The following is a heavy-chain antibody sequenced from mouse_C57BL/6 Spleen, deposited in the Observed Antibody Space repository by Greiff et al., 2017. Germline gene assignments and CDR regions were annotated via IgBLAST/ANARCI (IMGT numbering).Heavy chain of an antibody. CDR2: ISDGGSYT. J-gene: IGHJ4*01. Sequence: EVHLVESGGGLVKPGGSLKLSCAASGFTFSSYAMSWVRQTPEKRLEWVATISDGGSYTYYPDNVKGRFTISRDNAKNNLYLQMSHLKSEDTAMYYCASVPTTVVATNAMDYWGQGTSVTVSS. D-gene: IGHD1-1*01. V-gene: IGHV5-4*01. CDR3: ASVPTTVVATNAMDY. CDR1: GFTFSSYA.